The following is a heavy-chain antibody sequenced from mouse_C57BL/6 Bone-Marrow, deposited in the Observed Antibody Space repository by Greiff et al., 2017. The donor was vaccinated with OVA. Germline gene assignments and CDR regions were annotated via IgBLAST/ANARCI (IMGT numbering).Heavy chain of an antibody. CDR3: ARDDGPYYAMDY. J-gene: IGHJ4*01. CDR1: GFTFSSYA. Sequence: EVHLVESGGGLVKPGGSLKLSCAASGFTFSSYAMSWVRQTPEKRLEWVATISDGGSYTYYPDNVKGRFTISRDNAKNNLYLQMSHLKSEDTAMYYCARDDGPYYAMDYWGQGTSVTVSS. CDR2: ISDGGSYT. D-gene: IGHD2-3*01. V-gene: IGHV5-4*01.